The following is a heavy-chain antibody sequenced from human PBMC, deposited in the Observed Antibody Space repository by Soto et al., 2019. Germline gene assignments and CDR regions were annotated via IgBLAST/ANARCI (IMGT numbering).Heavy chain of an antibody. CDR1: GGTFSSYA. D-gene: IGHD2-2*01. Sequence: QVQLVQSGAEVKKPGSSVKVSCKASGGTFSSYAISWVRQAPGQGLEWMGGIIPIFGTANYAQKFKGRVTITADESTSTAYRELSSLSSRDTAVYYCARHVPAAGYYYGMDVWGPGTTVTVSS. CDR2: IIPIFGTA. J-gene: IGHJ6*02. CDR3: ARHVPAAGYYYGMDV. V-gene: IGHV1-69*12.